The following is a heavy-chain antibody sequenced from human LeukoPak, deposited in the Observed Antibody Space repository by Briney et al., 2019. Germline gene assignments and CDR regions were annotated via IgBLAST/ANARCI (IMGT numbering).Heavy chain of an antibody. J-gene: IGHJ4*02. D-gene: IGHD1-14*01. CDR2: ISALNGNT. V-gene: IGHV1-18*01. CDR3: TRDRVGGDLTGESLY. CDR1: GYIXNNFG. Sequence: ASVKVSCKTSGYIXNNFGITWVRQAPGQGLEWMGWISALNGNTVYTQKVQGRLTLTTDTSTSTAFMELRNLKSDDTGIYYCTRDRVGGDLTGESLYWGQGTLVTVS.